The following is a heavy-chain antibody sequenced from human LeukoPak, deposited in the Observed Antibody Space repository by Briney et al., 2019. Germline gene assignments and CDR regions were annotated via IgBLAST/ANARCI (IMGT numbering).Heavy chain of an antibody. Sequence: GGSLRLSCTASGFTLSSFGMHWVRQAPSKGLEWVAVISDDGSNTYYADSVKGRFTISRDNSKNTLYLQLNSLRTEDTAVYYCAKDADTATIIYWYFDLWGRGTLVTVSS. CDR1: GFTLSSFG. V-gene: IGHV3-30*18. CDR3: AKDADTATIIYWYFDL. J-gene: IGHJ2*01. CDR2: ISDDGSNT. D-gene: IGHD5-18*01.